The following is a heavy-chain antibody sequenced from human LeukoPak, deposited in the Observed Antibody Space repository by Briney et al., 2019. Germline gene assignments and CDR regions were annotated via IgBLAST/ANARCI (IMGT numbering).Heavy chain of an antibody. Sequence: PSETLSLTCTVSGGSISSYYWSWIRQPPGKGLEWIGYIYYSGSTNYNPSLKSRVTISVDTSKHQFSLKLSSVTAADTAVYYCSFNLGSGSYAFDIWGQGTMVTVSS. CDR2: IYYSGST. CDR3: SFNLGSGSYAFDI. V-gene: IGHV4-59*12. CDR1: GGSISSYY. J-gene: IGHJ3*02. D-gene: IGHD3-10*01.